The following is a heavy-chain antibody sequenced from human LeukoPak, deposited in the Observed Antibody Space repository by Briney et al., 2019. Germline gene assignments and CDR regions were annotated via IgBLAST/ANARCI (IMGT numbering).Heavy chain of an antibody. CDR3: ARFQASEFRGFDH. J-gene: IGHJ4*02. V-gene: IGHV1-18*01. D-gene: IGHD3-10*01. CDR1: GYRFITFG. Sequence: ASVKVSCTTSGYRFITFGINWVRQAPGQGLEWMGWINPYNGNRYYAKKFQGRFNMTTDTSTSTVYLELQTLTSGDTAIYYCARFQASEFRGFDHWGQGTLITVSS. CDR2: INPYNGNR.